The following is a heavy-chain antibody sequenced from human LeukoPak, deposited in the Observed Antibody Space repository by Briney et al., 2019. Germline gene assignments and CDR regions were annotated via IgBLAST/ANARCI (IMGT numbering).Heavy chain of an antibody. D-gene: IGHD3-16*02. CDR2: ISSSSSYI. CDR3: ARGGDWTPYYDYVWGSYRWDLDY. V-gene: IGHV3-21*01. Sequence: PGGSLRLSCAASGFTFSSYSMNWVRQAPGKGLEWVSSISSSSSYIYYADSVKGRFTISRDNAKNSLYLQMNSLRAEDTAVYYCARGGDWTPYYDYVWGSYRWDLDYWGQGTLVTVSS. J-gene: IGHJ4*02. CDR1: GFTFSSYS.